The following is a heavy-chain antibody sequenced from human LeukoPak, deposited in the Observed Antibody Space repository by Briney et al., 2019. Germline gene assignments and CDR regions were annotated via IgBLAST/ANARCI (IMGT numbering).Heavy chain of an antibody. CDR2: ISWDGGNT. CDR1: GFSFDEYT. V-gene: IGHV3-43*01. CDR3: AKAERGYGDYSAFDY. J-gene: IGHJ4*02. D-gene: IGHD4-17*01. Sequence: GGSLRLSCAASGFSFDEYTMHWVRQPPGKGLEWVSLISWDGGNTYYAVSVKGRFTISRDNRKNSLYLQMNSLRSEDTALYFCAKAERGYGDYSAFDYWGQGTLVTVSS.